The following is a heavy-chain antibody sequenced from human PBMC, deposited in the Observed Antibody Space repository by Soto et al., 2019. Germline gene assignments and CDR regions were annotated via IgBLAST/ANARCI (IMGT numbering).Heavy chain of an antibody. CDR2: IIPIFGTA. Sequence: QVQLVQSGAEVKKPGSSVKVSCKASGGTFSSYAISWVRQAPGQGLEWMGGIIPIFGTANYSQKFQGRVTITADESTSTAYMELSSLRSEDTAVYYCASHFWGRDGYTYFDYWGQGTLVTVSS. D-gene: IGHD5-12*01. CDR3: ASHFWGRDGYTYFDY. V-gene: IGHV1-69*01. CDR1: GGTFSSYA. J-gene: IGHJ4*02.